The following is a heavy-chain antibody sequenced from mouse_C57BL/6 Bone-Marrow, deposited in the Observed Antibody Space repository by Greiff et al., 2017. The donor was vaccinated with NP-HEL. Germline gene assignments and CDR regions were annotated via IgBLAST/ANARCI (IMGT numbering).Heavy chain of an antibody. V-gene: IGHV2-4*01. J-gene: IGHJ4*01. Sequence: VQLVESGPGLVQPSQSLSITCTVSGFSLTSYGVHWVRQPPGKGLEWLGVIWSGGSTDYNAAFISRLSISKDNSKSQVFFKMNSLQADDTAIYYCAKNDGYYRYYAMDYWGQGTSVTVSS. CDR1: GFSLTSYG. CDR2: IWSGGST. CDR3: AKNDGYYRYYAMDY. D-gene: IGHD2-3*01.